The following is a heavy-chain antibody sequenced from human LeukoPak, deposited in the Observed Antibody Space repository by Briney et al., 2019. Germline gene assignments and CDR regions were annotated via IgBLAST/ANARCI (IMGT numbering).Heavy chain of an antibody. D-gene: IGHD3-3*01. J-gene: IGHJ4*02. CDR3: ARLREIPVFGVVTKSTSYFDY. V-gene: IGHV3-30*04. Sequence: GGSLRLSCEASGLTFRTYAMHWVRQAPGKGLEWVAVISYDGNKIQYADSVKGRFTISRDNSKNTLYLQVNSLRAEDTAVYYCARLREIPVFGVVTKSTSYFDYWGQGTLVTVSS. CDR1: GLTFRTYA. CDR2: ISYDGNKI.